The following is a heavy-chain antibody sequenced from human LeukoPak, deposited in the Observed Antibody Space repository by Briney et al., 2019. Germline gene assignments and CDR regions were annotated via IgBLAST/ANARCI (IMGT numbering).Heavy chain of an antibody. J-gene: IGHJ5*02. D-gene: IGHD5-18*01. CDR1: GYTFTGYY. CDR3: ARYFPIQIWTRTPWFDP. CDR2: INPNSGGT. V-gene: IGHV1-2*02. Sequence: ASVKVSCKASGYTFTGYYMHWVRQAPGQGLEWMGWINPNSGGTNYAQKFQGRVTMTRDTSISTAYIELSRLTSDDTAVYYCARYFPIQIWTRTPWFDPWGQGTLVTVSS.